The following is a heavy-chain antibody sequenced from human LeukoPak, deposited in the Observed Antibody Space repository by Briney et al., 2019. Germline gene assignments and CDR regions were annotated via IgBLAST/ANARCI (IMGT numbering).Heavy chain of an antibody. J-gene: IGHJ4*02. V-gene: IGHV3-21*01. D-gene: IGHD2-2*01. Sequence: GGSLRLSCAASGFTFSSYSMNWVRQAPGKGLEWVSSISSSSSYIYYADSVKGRFTISRDNAKNSLYLQMNSLRAEDTAVYYCARDWSQDIVVVPAAREDYFDYWGQGTLVTVSS. CDR2: ISSSSSYI. CDR1: GFTFSSYS. CDR3: ARDWSQDIVVVPAAREDYFDY.